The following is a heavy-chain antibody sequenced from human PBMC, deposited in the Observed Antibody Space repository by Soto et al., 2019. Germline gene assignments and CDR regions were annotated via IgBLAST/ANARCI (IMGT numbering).Heavy chain of an antibody. V-gene: IGHV2-5*02. Sequence: GSGPTLVNPTQTLTLTCTFSGFSLSTSAVGVGWIRQPPGKALEWLAFIYWDDDKRYSPSLKSSLTITKDTSKNQVVLAMTNMDPVDTATYYCAHLVVAGLTYYFAYRGQGTLVTVSS. D-gene: IGHD2-15*01. CDR1: GFSLSTSAVG. CDR2: IYWDDDK. J-gene: IGHJ4*02. CDR3: AHLVVAGLTYYFAY.